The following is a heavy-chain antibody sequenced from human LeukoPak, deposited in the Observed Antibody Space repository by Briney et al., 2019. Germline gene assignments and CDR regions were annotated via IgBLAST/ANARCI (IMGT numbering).Heavy chain of an antibody. CDR2: IKQDGGEK. CDR3: AREDRDRSEHSLDY. V-gene: IGHV3-7*01. D-gene: IGHD5-24*01. CDR1: GFTFNRYW. Sequence: GGSLRLSCAASGFTFNRYWMTWVRQAPGKGLEWVANIKQDGGEKYYVDSVKGRFTISRDNAKNSLYLQMNSLRVEDTAVYYCAREDRDRSEHSLDYWGQGALVTVSS. J-gene: IGHJ4*02.